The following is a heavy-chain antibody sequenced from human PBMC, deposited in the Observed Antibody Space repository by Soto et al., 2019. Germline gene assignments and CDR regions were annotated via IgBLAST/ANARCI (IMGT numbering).Heavy chain of an antibody. CDR3: ARGRGWTANSNIDY. Sequence: ALRLSCAASGFTFSSYAMHWVRQAPGKGLEWVAVISYDGSNKYYADSVKGRFTISRDNSKNTLYLQMNSLRAEDTAVYYCARGRGWTANSNIDYWGQGTL. D-gene: IGHD1-26*01. J-gene: IGHJ4*02. CDR1: GFTFSSYA. CDR2: ISYDGSNK. V-gene: IGHV3-30-3*01.